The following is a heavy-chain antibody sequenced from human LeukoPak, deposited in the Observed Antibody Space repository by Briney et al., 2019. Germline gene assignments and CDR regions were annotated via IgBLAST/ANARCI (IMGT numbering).Heavy chain of an antibody. Sequence: GSLRLSCAASGFTFSSYAMSWVRQPPGKGLEWIGEIYHSGSTNYNPSLKSRVTISVDKSKNQFSLKLSSVTAADTAVYYCARDGRYSYVDGMDVWGQGTTVTVSS. D-gene: IGHD5-18*01. CDR3: ARDGRYSYVDGMDV. CDR1: GFTFSSYAM. V-gene: IGHV4-4*02. CDR2: IYHSGST. J-gene: IGHJ6*02.